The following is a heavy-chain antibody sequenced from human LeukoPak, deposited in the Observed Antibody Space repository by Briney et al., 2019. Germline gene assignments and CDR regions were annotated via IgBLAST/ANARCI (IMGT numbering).Heavy chain of an antibody. CDR1: ALTLTSYW. Sequence: GRSLTLSCAASALTLTSYWMHWVRQAPGKGLVWVSRINSNGRSTSYANSVKGRFTIPRHNPKNTLYLQMSILRAEDTAVYYCARDSNYDFWGGYYDWFDPWGQGTLVTVSS. V-gene: IGHV3-74*01. J-gene: IGHJ5*02. CDR2: INSNGRST. D-gene: IGHD3-3*01. CDR3: ARDSNYDFWGGYYDWFDP.